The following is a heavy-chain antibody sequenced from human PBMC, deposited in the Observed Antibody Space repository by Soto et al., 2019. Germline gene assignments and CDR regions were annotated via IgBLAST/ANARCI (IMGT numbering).Heavy chain of an antibody. CDR3: ARALGMSYFDS. CDR1: GYTFTGYY. Sequence: ASVKVSCKASGYTFTGYYMHWVRQAPGQGLEWMGWINPNSGGTNYAQKFQGRVTMTRDTSISTAYMDLRSLTSEDTAVYFCARALGMSYFDSWGHGTLVTVSS. CDR2: INPNSGGT. J-gene: IGHJ4*01. V-gene: IGHV1-2*02.